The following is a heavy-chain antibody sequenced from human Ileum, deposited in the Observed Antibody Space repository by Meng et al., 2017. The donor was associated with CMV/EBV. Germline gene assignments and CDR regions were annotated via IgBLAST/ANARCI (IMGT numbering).Heavy chain of an antibody. CDR3: TKPMQQLDPKPDY. CDR2: ISGSVGST. V-gene: IGHV3-23*01. J-gene: IGHJ4*02. D-gene: IGHD6-13*01. Sequence: GGSLRLSCAASGFTFSSYAMSWVRQAPGNGLEWVSAISGSVGSTYYADSVKGRFTISRDNSKNTLYLQMISLRAEDTAVYYCTKPMQQLDPKPDYWGQGTLVTVSS. CDR1: GFTFSSYA.